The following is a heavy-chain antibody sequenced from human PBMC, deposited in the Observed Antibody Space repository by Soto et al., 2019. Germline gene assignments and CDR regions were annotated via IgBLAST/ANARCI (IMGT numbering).Heavy chain of an antibody. CDR1: GFSINTFA. CDR2: TSYDGSNK. V-gene: IGHV3-30*14. CDR3: ARRHDFGGSHSCQGTDV. J-gene: IGHJ6*02. Sequence: QVQLVESGGGVVQPGRSLRLSCTASGFSINTFAMHWVRQAPGQGLEWVAVTSYDGSNKYYADSVKGRFTISRDNAKNTLYVQMKSLRPEDTAVYNCARRHDFGGSHSCQGTDVWGQGSAVTVSS. D-gene: IGHD3-3*01.